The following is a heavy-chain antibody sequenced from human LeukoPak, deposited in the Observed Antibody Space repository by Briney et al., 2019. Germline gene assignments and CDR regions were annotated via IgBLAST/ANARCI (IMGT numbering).Heavy chain of an antibody. Sequence: PGGSLRLSCAASGFTFSSFAMSWVRQAPGKGLEWVSAITGGGGNTYYADSVKGRFTISRDNSKNTLYLQMNSMRADDTAVYYCAELGITMIGGVWGKGTTVTISS. CDR3: AELGITMIGGV. V-gene: IGHV3-23*01. CDR1: GFTFSSFA. CDR2: ITGGGGNT. D-gene: IGHD3-10*02. J-gene: IGHJ6*04.